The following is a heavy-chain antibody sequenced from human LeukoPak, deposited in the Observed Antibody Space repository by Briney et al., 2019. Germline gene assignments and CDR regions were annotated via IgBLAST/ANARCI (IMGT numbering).Heavy chain of an antibody. V-gene: IGHV4-59*08. J-gene: IGHJ5*02. CDR3: ARHVGYGNNWFDP. D-gene: IGHD5-18*01. CDR2: IYYSGST. Sequence: ASETLSLTCTVSGGSISSYYWSWIRQPSGKGLEWIGYIYYSGSTTYNPSLKSRVTISVDTSKNQFSLKLRSVTAADTAVYYCARHVGYGNNWFDPWGQGTLVTVSS. CDR1: GGSISSYY.